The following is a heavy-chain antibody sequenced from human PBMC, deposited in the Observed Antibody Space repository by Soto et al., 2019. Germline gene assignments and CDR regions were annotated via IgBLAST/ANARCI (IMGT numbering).Heavy chain of an antibody. V-gene: IGHV4-31*03. CDR2: IYYSGST. Sequence: QVQLQESGPGLVKPSQTLSLTCTVSGGSISSGGYYWSWIRQHPGKGLEWIGYIYYSGSTYYNPSLKSRVTISVDTSKNQFSLKLSSVTAADTAVYYCARDQAGAGSGYAFQHWGQGTLVTVSS. CDR3: ARDQAGAGSGYAFQH. D-gene: IGHD3-22*01. J-gene: IGHJ1*01. CDR1: GGSISSGGYY.